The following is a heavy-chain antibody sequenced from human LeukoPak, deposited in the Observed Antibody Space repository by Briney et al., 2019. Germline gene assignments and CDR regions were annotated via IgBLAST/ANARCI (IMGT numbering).Heavy chain of an antibody. Sequence: PSETLSLTCTVSGGSISSSSYYWGWIRQPPGKGLEWIGSINYSGSTYYNPSLKSRVTISVDTSENQFSLKLSSVTAADTAVYYCARRPQSYIDVWGKGTTVTVSS. J-gene: IGHJ6*03. CDR2: INYSGST. CDR3: ARRPQSYIDV. V-gene: IGHV4-39*01. CDR1: GGSISSSSYY.